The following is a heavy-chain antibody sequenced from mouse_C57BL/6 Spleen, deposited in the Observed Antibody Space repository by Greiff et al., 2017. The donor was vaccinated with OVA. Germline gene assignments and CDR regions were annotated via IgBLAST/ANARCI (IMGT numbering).Heavy chain of an antibody. V-gene: IGHV7-3*01. Sequence: EVKLQESGGGLVQPGGSLSLSCAASGFTFTDYYMSWVRQPPGKALEWLGFIRNKANGYTTEYSASVKGRFTISGDNSQSILYLQMNALRAEDSSTYDCARYGPRYDYALAYWGQGTLVTVSA. CDR2: IRNKANGYTT. CDR1: GFTFTDYY. J-gene: IGHJ3*01. CDR3: ARYGPRYDYALAY. D-gene: IGHD2-4*01.